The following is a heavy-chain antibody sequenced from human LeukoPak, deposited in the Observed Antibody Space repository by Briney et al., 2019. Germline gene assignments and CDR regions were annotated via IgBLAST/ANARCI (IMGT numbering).Heavy chain of an antibody. Sequence: PGGSLRLSCAASGFTFSSYGMHWVRQAPGKGLEWVAFIRYDGSNKYYADSVKGRFTISRDNSKNTLYLQMNSLRAEDTAVYYCAKIPYYYDSSGTRYYYYYMDVWGKGTTVTISS. CDR3: AKIPYYYDSSGTRYYYYYMDV. D-gene: IGHD3-22*01. J-gene: IGHJ6*03. V-gene: IGHV3-30*02. CDR2: IRYDGSNK. CDR1: GFTFSSYG.